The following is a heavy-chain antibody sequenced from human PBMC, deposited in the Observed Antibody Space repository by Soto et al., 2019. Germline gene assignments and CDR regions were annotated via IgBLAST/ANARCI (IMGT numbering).Heavy chain of an antibody. CDR3: AKDRVPNDSSGYYSILTDS. CDR2: IYNSGST. Sequence: SETLSLTCAVSGGSISSGGYSWSCIRQPPGKGLEWIGYIYNSGSTYYNPSLKSRVTMSVDNSKNTLYLQMHSLRAEDTAVYYCAKDRVPNDSSGYYSILTDSWGQGTVVTVSS. D-gene: IGHD3-22*01. J-gene: IGHJ4*02. V-gene: IGHV4-30-2*01. CDR1: GGSISSGGYS.